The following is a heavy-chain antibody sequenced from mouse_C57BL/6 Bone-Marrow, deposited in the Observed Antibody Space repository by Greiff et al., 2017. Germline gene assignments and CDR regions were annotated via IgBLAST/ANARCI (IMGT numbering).Heavy chain of an antibody. Sequence: QVQLKEPGAELVMPGASVKLSCKASGYTFTSYWMHWVKQRPGQGLEWIGEIDPSDSYTNYNQKFKGKSTLTVDKSSSTAYMQLSSLTSEDSAVYYCAQTAQARYYAMDYWGQGTSVTVSS. V-gene: IGHV1-69*01. CDR1: GYTFTSYW. CDR3: AQTAQARYYAMDY. D-gene: IGHD3-2*02. CDR2: IDPSDSYT. J-gene: IGHJ4*01.